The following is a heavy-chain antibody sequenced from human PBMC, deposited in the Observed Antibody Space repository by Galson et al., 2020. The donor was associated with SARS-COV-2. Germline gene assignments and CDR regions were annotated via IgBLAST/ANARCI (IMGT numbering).Heavy chain of an antibody. CDR2: ISYSGST. CDR1: DAPMSSYY. D-gene: IGHD4-17*01. Sequence: ETSETLSLTCSVSDAPMSSYYWSWTRKPPGKGRDWIGYISYSGSTSTNPSLRSRVTISVDLSKNQLSLKVTSVTAADTAVYYCARDPAPLYGDNYYYGMDVWGRGTTVTVPS. J-gene: IGHJ6*02. CDR3: ARDPAPLYGDNYYYGMDV. V-gene: IGHV4-59*01.